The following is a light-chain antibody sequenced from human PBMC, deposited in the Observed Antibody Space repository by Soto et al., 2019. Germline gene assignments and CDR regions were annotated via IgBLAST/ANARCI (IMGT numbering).Light chain of an antibody. V-gene: IGKV3D-15*01. J-gene: IGKJ4*01. CDR2: DIF. CDR1: QSVFNN. CDR3: QQYNSWPLT. Sequence: EIVLTQSPGTLSLSPGERATLSCRASQSVFNNHIAWYQQKPGQAPRLVIYDIFTRATGVPTRISGSGSGTEFTLTISSLQSEDFAVYYCQQYNSWPLTFGGGTKVDIK.